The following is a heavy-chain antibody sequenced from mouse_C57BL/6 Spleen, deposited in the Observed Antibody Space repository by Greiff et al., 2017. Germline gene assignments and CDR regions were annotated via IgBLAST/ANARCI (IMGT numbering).Heavy chain of an antibody. D-gene: IGHD2-12*01. V-gene: IGHV1-69*01. CDR2: IDPSDSYP. J-gene: IGHJ2*01. CDR3: AKLRRGAFDY. CDR1: GYTFTSYW. Sequence: QVQLKQPGAELVMPGASVKLSCKASGYTFTSYWMHWVKQRPGQGLEWIGEIDPSDSYPNYNQKFKGKSTLTVDKSSSTAYMQLSSLTSEDSAVYYCAKLRRGAFDYWGQGTTLTVSS.